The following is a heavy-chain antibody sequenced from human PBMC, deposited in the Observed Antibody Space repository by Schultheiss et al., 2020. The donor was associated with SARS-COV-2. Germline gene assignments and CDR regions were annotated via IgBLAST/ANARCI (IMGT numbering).Heavy chain of an antibody. CDR1: GFTFSSYA. Sequence: GGSLRLSCAASGFTFSSYAMHWVRQAPGKGLEYVSAISSNGGSTYYANSVKGRFTISRDNSKNTLYLQMGSLRAEDMAVYYCARAVVVGAYAPIDYWGQGTLVTVSS. V-gene: IGHV3-64*01. D-gene: IGHD2-15*01. CDR2: ISSNGGST. J-gene: IGHJ4*02. CDR3: ARAVVVGAYAPIDY.